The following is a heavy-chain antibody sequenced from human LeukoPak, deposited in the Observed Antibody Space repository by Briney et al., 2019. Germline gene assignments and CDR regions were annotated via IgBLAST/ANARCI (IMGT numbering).Heavy chain of an antibody. V-gene: IGHV4-31*03. Sequence: SETLSLTCTVSGVSISSGGYYWSWIRQHPGKGLEGIGHIYYSVTSFYNPSLTSRVTISVDTSKNQFSLKLTSVNDADTAVYYCARIERSSYSLGFDYWGQGTLVTVSS. CDR2: IYYSVTS. J-gene: IGHJ4*02. D-gene: IGHD6-6*01. CDR3: ARIERSSYSLGFDY. CDR1: GVSISSGGYY.